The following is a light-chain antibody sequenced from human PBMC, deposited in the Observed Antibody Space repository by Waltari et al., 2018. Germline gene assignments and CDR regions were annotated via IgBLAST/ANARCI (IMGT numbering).Light chain of an antibody. Sequence: IQMTQSPSSVSASAGDTVSITCRASQAISSWLAWYQQKPGDSPNLLIYHASNLQSGVPSRFSGSGSGTDFTLTISSLRPEDSATYYCQQGSAFPPTFGQGTKVEV. CDR2: HAS. CDR3: QQGSAFPPT. CDR1: QAISSW. V-gene: IGKV1-12*01. J-gene: IGKJ1*01.